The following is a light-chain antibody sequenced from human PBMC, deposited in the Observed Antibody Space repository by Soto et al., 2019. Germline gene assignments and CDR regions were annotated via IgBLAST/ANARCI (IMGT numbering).Light chain of an antibody. CDR1: GSDIGGHNY. Sequence: QSVLTQPPSASGSPGQSVTISCTGTGSDIGGHNYVSWYQQHPGKAPKLMIYEVTKRPSGVPDRFSGSKSGNTASLTVSGLQAEDEADYYCSSNAGSNNLVFGGGTKVTVL. CDR2: EVT. V-gene: IGLV2-8*01. CDR3: SSNAGSNNLV. J-gene: IGLJ2*01.